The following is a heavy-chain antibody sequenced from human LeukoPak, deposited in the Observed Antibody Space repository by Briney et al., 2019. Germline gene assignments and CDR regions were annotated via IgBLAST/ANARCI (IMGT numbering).Heavy chain of an antibody. Sequence: PSETLSLTCTVSGYSISSGYYWGWIRQPPGKGLEWIGEINHSGSTNYNPSLKSRVTISVDTSKNQFSLKLSSVTAADTAVYYCARESGGGDAFDIWGQGTMVTVSS. CDR3: ARESGGGDAFDI. CDR2: INHSGST. D-gene: IGHD3-16*01. J-gene: IGHJ3*02. CDR1: GYSISSGYY. V-gene: IGHV4-38-2*02.